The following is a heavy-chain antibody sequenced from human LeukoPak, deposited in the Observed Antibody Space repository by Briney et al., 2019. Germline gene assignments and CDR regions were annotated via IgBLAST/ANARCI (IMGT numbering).Heavy chain of an antibody. CDR2: IKSKTDGGKT. D-gene: IGHD3-10*01. Sequence: KTGGSLRLSCAASGFTFSNAWMSWVRQAPGKGLEWVGRIKSKTDGGKTDYAAPVKGKFTISREETKKELYLQMNSLKTDDTAVYYCTTTYYYGSGSYYLFDYWGQGTLVTVSS. CDR3: TTTYYYGSGSYYLFDY. CDR1: GFTFSNAW. J-gene: IGHJ4*02. V-gene: IGHV3-15*01.